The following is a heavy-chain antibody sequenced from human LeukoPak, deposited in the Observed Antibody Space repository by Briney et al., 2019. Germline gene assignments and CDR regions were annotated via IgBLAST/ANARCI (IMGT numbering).Heavy chain of an antibody. CDR1: RFNFNSFV. CDR2: ISTSSGYI. V-gene: IGHV3-21*06. J-gene: IGHJ4*02. D-gene: IGHD1-14*01. Sequence: PGGSLRLSCAASRFNFNSFVMGWVRQPPGKGLEWVSSISTSSGYIFYADSLKGRVTISRDNAKNSLYLQMNSLRAEDTAVYYCVRGKKPGWDMSYFDYWGQGILVTVSS. CDR3: VRGKKPGWDMSYFDY.